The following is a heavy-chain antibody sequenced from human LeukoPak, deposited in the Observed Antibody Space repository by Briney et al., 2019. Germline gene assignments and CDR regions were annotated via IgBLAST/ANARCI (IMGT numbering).Heavy chain of an antibody. D-gene: IGHD3-10*01. V-gene: IGHV3-30*04. J-gene: IGHJ4*02. Sequence: PGGSLRLSCAASGFTFSSYAMHWVRQAPGKGLEWVAVISYDGSNKYYADSVKGRFTISRDNSKNTLYLQMNSLRAEDTAVYYCAKDLYGGPLNYYGSGSDYWGQGTLVTVSS. CDR2: ISYDGSNK. CDR1: GFTFSSYA. CDR3: AKDLYGGPLNYYGSGSDY.